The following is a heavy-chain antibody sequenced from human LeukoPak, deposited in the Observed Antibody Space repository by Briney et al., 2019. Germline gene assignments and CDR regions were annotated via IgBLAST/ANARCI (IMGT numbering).Heavy chain of an antibody. D-gene: IGHD3-16*01. CDR2: MSPNNGDA. J-gene: IGHJ4*02. CDR1: GYTFTTYD. Sequence: EASVKVSCKASGYTFTTYDINWVRQAPGQGLEWMGWMSPNNGDAGSAQKFQGRLTMTRDTSRATAFMELSSLRSDDTAVYYCARWGGRDLDTDFDYWGQGTLVTVSS. V-gene: IGHV1-8*01. CDR3: ARWGGRDLDTDFDY.